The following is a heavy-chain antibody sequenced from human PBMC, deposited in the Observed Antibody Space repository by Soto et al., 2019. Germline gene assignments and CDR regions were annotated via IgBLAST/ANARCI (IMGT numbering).Heavy chain of an antibody. CDR1: GGSISSHY. CDR2: IYYRGST. J-gene: IGHJ6*02. CDR3: ARDGRDAYGMDV. V-gene: IGHV4-59*11. Sequence: SETLSLTCTVSGGSISSHYWSWVRQAPGKGLEWIGHIYYRGSTTYNPSLRSRSTISVDTSNNQFSLKLNSVTTADTAVYYCARDGRDAYGMDVWGQGTKVTVSS. D-gene: IGHD1-26*01.